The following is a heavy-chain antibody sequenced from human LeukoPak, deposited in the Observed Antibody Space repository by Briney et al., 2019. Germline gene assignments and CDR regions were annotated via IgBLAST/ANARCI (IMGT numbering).Heavy chain of an antibody. V-gene: IGHV1-18*01. CDR1: GYTFTSYG. J-gene: IGHJ4*02. D-gene: IGHD3-3*01. Sequence: ASVKVSCKASGYTFTSYGISWVRQAPGQGLEWMGWISAYNGNTNYAQKLQGRVTMTTDTSTSTAYMELRSLRSGDTAVYYCARVRFERITIFGVVTDPFDYWGQGTLVTISS. CDR3: ARVRFERITIFGVVTDPFDY. CDR2: ISAYNGNT.